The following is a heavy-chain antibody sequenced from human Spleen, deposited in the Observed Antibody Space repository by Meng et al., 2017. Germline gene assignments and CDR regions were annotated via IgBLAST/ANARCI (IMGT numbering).Heavy chain of an antibody. V-gene: IGHV1-46*01. D-gene: IGHD1-14*01. CDR2: INPSGGST. CDR3: ARVPGGANQDY. CDR1: GYTFTSYY. J-gene: IGHJ4*02. Sequence: ASVKVSCKASGYTFTSYYMHWVRQAPGQGLEWMGIINPSGGSTSYAQKFQGRVTMTRDTSTSTVYMELSSLRSDDTAVYYCARVPGGANQDYWGQGTLVTVSS.